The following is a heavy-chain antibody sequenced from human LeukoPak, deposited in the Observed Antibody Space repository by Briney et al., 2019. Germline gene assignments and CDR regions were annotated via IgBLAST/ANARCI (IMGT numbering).Heavy chain of an antibody. J-gene: IGHJ3*02. CDR1: GYTFTSYG. CDR2: ISAYNGNT. V-gene: IGHV1-18*01. CDR3: ARDQRSGSGGYAGTTVAFDI. Sequence: ASVKVSCMASGYTFTSYGISWVRQAPAQGLEWMGWISAYNGNTNYAQKRQGRVTMTTDTSTSTVYMELRSLRSDDTAVYYCARDQRSGSGGYAGTTVAFDIWGQGTMVTVSS. D-gene: IGHD1-26*01.